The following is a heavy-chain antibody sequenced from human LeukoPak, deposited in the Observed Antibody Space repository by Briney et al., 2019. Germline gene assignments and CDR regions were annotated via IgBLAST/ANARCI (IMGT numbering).Heavy chain of an antibody. V-gene: IGHV4-39*01. CDR1: GGSISRSSDY. J-gene: IGHJ4*02. CDR3: ARHGDRGGGFDY. Sequence: SETLSLTCPVPGGSISRSSDYCGWIRQPPGKGLEWIGSIFYSGRAYYNPSLKSRVTISVDTSKNQFSLKLSSVTAADTAVYYCARHGDRGGGFDYWGQGTLVTVSS. D-gene: IGHD3-10*01. CDR2: IFYSGRA.